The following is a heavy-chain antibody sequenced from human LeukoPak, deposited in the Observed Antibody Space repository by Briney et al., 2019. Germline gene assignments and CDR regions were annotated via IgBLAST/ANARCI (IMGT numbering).Heavy chain of an antibody. J-gene: IGHJ4*02. CDR3: ARQAPYSSNYFDY. Sequence: PSETLSLTCTVSGGSISSYYCSWIRQPPGKGLEWIGYIYYSGSTNYNPSLKSRVTISVDTSKNQFSLKLSSVTAADTAVYYCARQAPYSSNYFDYWGQGTLVTVSS. CDR2: IYYSGST. D-gene: IGHD6-19*01. V-gene: IGHV4-59*08. CDR1: GGSISSYY.